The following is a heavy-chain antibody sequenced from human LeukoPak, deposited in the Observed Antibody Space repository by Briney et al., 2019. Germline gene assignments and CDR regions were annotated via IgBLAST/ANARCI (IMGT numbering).Heavy chain of an antibody. D-gene: IGHD6-19*01. CDR2: IYTSGST. V-gene: IGHV4-4*07. CDR1: GGSISSYY. Sequence: SETLSLTCTVSGGSISSYYWSWIRQPAGKGLEWIGRIYTSGSTNYNPSLKGRVTMSVDTSKNQFSLKLSSVTAADTAVYYCALVLGDSSGWPVDYWGQGTLVTVSS. J-gene: IGHJ4*02. CDR3: ALVLGDSSGWPVDY.